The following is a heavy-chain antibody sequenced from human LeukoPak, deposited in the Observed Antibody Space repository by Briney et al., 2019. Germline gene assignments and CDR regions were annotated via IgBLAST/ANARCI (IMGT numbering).Heavy chain of an antibody. J-gene: IGHJ4*02. Sequence: GGSLRLSCAASGFTFSSYEMNWVRQAPGKGLEWVAVISYDGSNKYYADSVKGRFTISRDNSKNTLYLQMNSLRAEDTAVYYCARDRGTASDYWGQGTLVTVSS. V-gene: IGHV3-30-3*01. CDR3: ARDRGTASDY. CDR2: ISYDGSNK. CDR1: GFTFSSYE. D-gene: IGHD5-18*01.